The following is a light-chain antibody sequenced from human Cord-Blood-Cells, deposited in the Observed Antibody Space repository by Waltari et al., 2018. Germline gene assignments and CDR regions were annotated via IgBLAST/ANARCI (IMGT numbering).Light chain of an antibody. V-gene: IGLV3-1*01. CDR1: KVGDKY. Sequence: SYELTQPASVSVSPGQTASITCSGEKVGDKYACWYQQQPGQSPVLVIYQDSKRPSGIPERFSGSNSGNTATLTISGTQAMDEADYYCQAWDSSTAVFGGGTKLTVL. CDR3: QAWDSSTAV. CDR2: QDS. J-gene: IGLJ2*01.